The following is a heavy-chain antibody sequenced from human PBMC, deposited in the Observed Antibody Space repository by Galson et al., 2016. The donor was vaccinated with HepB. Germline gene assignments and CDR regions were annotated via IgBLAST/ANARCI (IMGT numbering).Heavy chain of an antibody. Sequence: SLRLSCAASGFTFSSCPMSWVRQAPGKGLEWASSISGSGGSTNYADSVKGRFTISRDNSKNTLYLQMNYLRAEDTAVYYCAKGQQLAYFDYWGQGTLVTVSS. CDR2: ISGSGGST. CDR1: GFTFSSCP. J-gene: IGHJ4*02. V-gene: IGHV3-23*01. D-gene: IGHD6-13*01. CDR3: AKGQQLAYFDY.